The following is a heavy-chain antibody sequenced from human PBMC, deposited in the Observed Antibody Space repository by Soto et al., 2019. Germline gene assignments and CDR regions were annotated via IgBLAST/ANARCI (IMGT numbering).Heavy chain of an antibody. V-gene: IGHV3-66*01. CDR1: GFTVRINY. CDR3: ARESYTGDYALDY. D-gene: IGHD3-16*01. Sequence: EMQLVESGGGLVQPGGSLRLSCAASGFTVRINYMSWVRQAPGQGLEWDSVIYSGGSTYYADSVKGRFTISRDNSKNTLYLQKCSQRDEVTDVYYYARESYTGDYALDYRGQGTLVTVSS. CDR2: IYSGGST. J-gene: IGHJ4*02.